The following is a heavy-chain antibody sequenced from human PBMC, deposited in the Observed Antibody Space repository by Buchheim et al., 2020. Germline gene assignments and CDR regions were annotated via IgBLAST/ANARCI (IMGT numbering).Heavy chain of an antibody. CDR3: ARDSPSGCNWFDP. D-gene: IGHD3-22*01. J-gene: IGHJ5*02. V-gene: IGHV4-34*01. CDR2: INHSGST. CDR1: GGSFSGYY. Sequence: QVQLQQWGAGLLKPSETLSLTCAVYGGSFSGYYWSWIRQPPGKGLEWIGEINHSGSTYYNPSLKSRVTISVDTSKNQFSLKLSSVTAADTAVYYCARDSPSGCNWFDPWGQGTL.